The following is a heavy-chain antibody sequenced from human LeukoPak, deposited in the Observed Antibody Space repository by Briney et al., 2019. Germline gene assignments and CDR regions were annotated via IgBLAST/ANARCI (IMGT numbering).Heavy chain of an antibody. CDR3: ARESLPYYYDSSGYYYV. CDR1: GYTFTGYY. J-gene: IGHJ4*02. CDR2: INPNSGGT. V-gene: IGHV1-2*02. D-gene: IGHD3-22*01. Sequence: ASVKVSCKASGYTFTGYYTHWVRQAPGQGLEWMGWINPNSGGTNYAQKFQGRVTMTRDTSISTAYMELSRLRSDDTAVYYCARESLPYYYDSSGYYYVWGQGTLVTVSS.